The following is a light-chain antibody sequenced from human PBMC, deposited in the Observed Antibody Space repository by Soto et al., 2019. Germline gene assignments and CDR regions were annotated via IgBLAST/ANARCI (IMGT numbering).Light chain of an antibody. CDR2: DAS. CDR3: QQYNTYV. Sequence: IQMTQSPSSLSASVVDRVPNICRASQIIASWLAWYQQKPGKAPELLIYDASSLKSGVPSRFSGSGSGTEFTLTISDLQPGDFATYFCQQYNTYVFGQGTKVDI. J-gene: IGKJ1*01. CDR1: QIIASW. V-gene: IGKV1-5*02.